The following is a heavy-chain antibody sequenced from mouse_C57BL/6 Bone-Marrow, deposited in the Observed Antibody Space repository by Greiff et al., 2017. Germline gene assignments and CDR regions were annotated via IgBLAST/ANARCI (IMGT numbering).Heavy chain of an antibody. J-gene: IGHJ2*01. V-gene: IGHV1-69*01. CDR1: GYTFTSYW. Sequence: QVHVKQPGAELVMPGASVKLSCKASGYTFTSYWMHWVKQRPGQGLEWIGEIDPSDSYTNYNQKFKGKSTLTVDKSSSTAYMQLSSLTSEDSAVYYCAREGTTVVAPFDYWDQGTTLTVSS. CDR2: IDPSDSYT. CDR3: AREGTTVVAPFDY. D-gene: IGHD1-1*01.